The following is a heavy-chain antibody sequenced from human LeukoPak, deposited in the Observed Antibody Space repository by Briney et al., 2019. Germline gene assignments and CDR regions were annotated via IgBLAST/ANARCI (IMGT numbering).Heavy chain of an antibody. CDR2: IKQDGSEK. CDR3: ARDKWFGELLGLFDY. CDR1: GFTFSSYA. D-gene: IGHD3-10*01. V-gene: IGHV3-7*01. Sequence: GGSLRLSCAGSGFTFSSYAMSWVRQAPGKGLEWVANIKQDGSEKYYVDSVKGRFTISRDNAKNSLYLQMNSLRAEDTAVYYCARDKWFGELLGLFDYWGQGTLVTVSS. J-gene: IGHJ4*02.